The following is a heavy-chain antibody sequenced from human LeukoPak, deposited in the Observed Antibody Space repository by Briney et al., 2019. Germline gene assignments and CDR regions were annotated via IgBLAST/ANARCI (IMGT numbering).Heavy chain of an antibody. CDR1: GGSISSYY. Sequence: PSETLSLTCTVSGGSISSYYWSWIRQSPGEGLEWIGYIYYSGSTNYNPSLMSRVTISVDTPRNQFSLRLSSVTAADTAMYYCARGGYCSSSSCYGDDAFDIWGQGTMVTVSS. CDR2: IYYSGST. CDR3: ARGGYCSSSSCYGDDAFDI. D-gene: IGHD2-2*01. J-gene: IGHJ3*02. V-gene: IGHV4-59*01.